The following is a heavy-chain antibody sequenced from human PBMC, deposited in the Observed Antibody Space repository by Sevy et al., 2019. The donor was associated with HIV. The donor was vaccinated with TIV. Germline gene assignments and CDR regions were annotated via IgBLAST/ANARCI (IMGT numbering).Heavy chain of an antibody. J-gene: IGHJ6*03. CDR2: ISYDGSNR. V-gene: IGHV3-30-3*01. Sequence: GGSLRLSCAASGFTFSSYAMHWVRQAPGKGLEWVAVISYDGSNRYYADSVKGRFTISRENSKNTLYLQMNSLGAEDTAVYYCARDFSTMIVVDYYYYMDVWGKGTTVTVSS. CDR3: ARDFSTMIVVDYYYYMDV. D-gene: IGHD3-22*01. CDR1: GFTFSSYA.